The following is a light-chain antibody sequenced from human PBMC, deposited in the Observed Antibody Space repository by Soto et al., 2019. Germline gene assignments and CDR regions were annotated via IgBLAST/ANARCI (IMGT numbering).Light chain of an antibody. Sequence: QSALTQPPSVSGTPGQRVTISCSGSTSNIGSNTVNWYQQLQGTAPKLRMYSNNQRPSGVPDRFSGSKSGTSASLAISGLQSEDEADYYCAAWDDSLEGYVFGTGTKVTVL. V-gene: IGLV1-44*01. J-gene: IGLJ1*01. CDR1: TSNIGSNT. CDR3: AAWDDSLEGYV. CDR2: SNN.